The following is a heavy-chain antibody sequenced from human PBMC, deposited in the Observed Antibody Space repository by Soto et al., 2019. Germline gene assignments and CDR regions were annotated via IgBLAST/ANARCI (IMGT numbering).Heavy chain of an antibody. CDR3: ASLALGGNPRSFLDY. Sequence: QVQLVESGGGVVQPGRSLRLSCAASGFTFSSYGMHWVRQAPGKGLEWVAVISYDGSNKYYADSVKGRFTISRDNSKNTLYLQMNSLRAEDTAVYYCASLALGGNPRSFLDYWGLGTLVTVSS. CDR2: ISYDGSNK. CDR1: GFTFSSYG. J-gene: IGHJ4*02. D-gene: IGHD2-15*01. V-gene: IGHV3-30*03.